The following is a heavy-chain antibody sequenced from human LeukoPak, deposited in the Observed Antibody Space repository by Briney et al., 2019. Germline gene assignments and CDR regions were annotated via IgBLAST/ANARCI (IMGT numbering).Heavy chain of an antibody. V-gene: IGHV4-39*01. Sequence: KPSETLSLTCTVSGGSITSSGYYWGWIRQPPGKGLEWIGSIYYSGSTYYNPSLKSRVTISVDTSKNQFSLKLSSVTAADTAVYYCASRWRLELRGASWFDPWGQGTLVTVSS. D-gene: IGHD1-7*01. CDR2: IYYSGST. J-gene: IGHJ5*02. CDR3: ASRWRLELRGASWFDP. CDR1: GGSITSSGYY.